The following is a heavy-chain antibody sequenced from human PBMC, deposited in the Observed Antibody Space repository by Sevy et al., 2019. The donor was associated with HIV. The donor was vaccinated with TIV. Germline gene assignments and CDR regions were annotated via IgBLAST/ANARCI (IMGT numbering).Heavy chain of an antibody. CDR1: GFTFSSYA. V-gene: IGHV3-23*01. D-gene: IGHD6-13*01. Sequence: GGSLRLSCAASGFTFSSYAMSWVRQAPGKGLEWVSAISGSGGSTYYADSVKGRFTISRDNSKNTLYLQMNSLRAEDTAVYYCAKGGDSSSWKRYYYYMDVWGKRTTVTVSS. CDR2: ISGSGGST. CDR3: AKGGDSSSWKRYYYYMDV. J-gene: IGHJ6*03.